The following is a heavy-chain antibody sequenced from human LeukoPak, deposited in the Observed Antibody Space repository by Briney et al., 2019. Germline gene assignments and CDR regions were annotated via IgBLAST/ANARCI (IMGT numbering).Heavy chain of an antibody. CDR2: IISYSTTYI. CDR3: ARDFARTGDYHHFDY. Sequence: GGSLRLSCAASALTFSSYAMSWVRQAPGKGLEWVSSIISYSTTYIYYADSVKGRFTISRDNAKNSLYLQMDSLRAEDTAVYYCARDFARTGDYHHFDYWGQGTLVTVSS. V-gene: IGHV3-21*01. D-gene: IGHD7-27*01. CDR1: ALTFSSYA. J-gene: IGHJ4*02.